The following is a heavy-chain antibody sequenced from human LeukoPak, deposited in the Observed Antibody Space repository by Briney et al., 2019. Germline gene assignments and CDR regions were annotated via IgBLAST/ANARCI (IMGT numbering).Heavy chain of an antibody. D-gene: IGHD3-16*01. Sequence: PSETLSLTCTVSDDSINNNYWSWIRQPPGKELECIGYIHYSGSTNYNPSLKSRVTISIDTSKNQFSLKLNSVTAADTAVYYCARRGLNRQNFDCWGKGTLVTVSS. CDR3: ARRGLNRQNFDC. J-gene: IGHJ4*02. CDR1: DDSINNNY. CDR2: IHYSGST. V-gene: IGHV4-59*08.